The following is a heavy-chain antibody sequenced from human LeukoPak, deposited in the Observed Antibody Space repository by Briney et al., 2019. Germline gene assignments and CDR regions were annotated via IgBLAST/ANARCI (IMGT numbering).Heavy chain of an antibody. V-gene: IGHV3-53*01. Sequence: GGSLRLSCTGSGFTVSSSYMSWVRRAPGKRLEWVSLIYSEGTTYYADSVKGRFTISRDTSKNTFYLQMNSLRADDTAVYYCARESRLRRENYYYGLDVWGQGTTVTVSS. J-gene: IGHJ6*02. CDR1: GFTVSSSY. CDR2: IYSEGTT. CDR3: ARESRLRRENYYYGLDV. D-gene: IGHD1-26*01.